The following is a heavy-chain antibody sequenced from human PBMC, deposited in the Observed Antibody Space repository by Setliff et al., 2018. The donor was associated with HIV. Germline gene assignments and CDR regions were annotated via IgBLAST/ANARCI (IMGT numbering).Heavy chain of an antibody. V-gene: IGHV4-39*07. CDR3: MRGRSITIFGVAYFDF. CDR1: GGSIISSTYF. J-gene: IGHJ4*02. D-gene: IGHD3-3*01. Sequence: SETLSLTCTVSGGSIISSTYFWGWIRQPPGKGLECIGNIYHSGTTYYNPSLKSRVTISVDMSNNQFSLKVTSVTAADTAVYYCMRGRSITIFGVAYFDFWGQGTQVTVSS. CDR2: IYHSGTT.